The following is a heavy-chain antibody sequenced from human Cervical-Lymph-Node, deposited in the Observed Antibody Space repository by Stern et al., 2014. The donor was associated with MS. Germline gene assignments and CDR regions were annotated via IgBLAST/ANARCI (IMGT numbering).Heavy chain of an antibody. Sequence: QLQLQESGPGLVKPSETLSLTCTVSGGSITNRDYWGWIRQSPGKGLEWIGSVYYSGITYYRPSLKSRATISIATSRNQFFLRVISVTATDTAVYFCARGVTAVTNYVPNWCFDLWGCGTLVTVSS. J-gene: IGHJ2*01. D-gene: IGHD4-11*01. CDR3: ARGVTAVTNYVPNWCFDL. V-gene: IGHV4-39*02. CDR2: VYYSGIT. CDR1: GGSITNRDY.